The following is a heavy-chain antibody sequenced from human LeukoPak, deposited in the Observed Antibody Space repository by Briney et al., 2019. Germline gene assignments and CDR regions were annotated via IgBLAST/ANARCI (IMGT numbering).Heavy chain of an antibody. CDR3: AKDPRGDSGWYDY. CDR2: ISYAGNDK. D-gene: IGHD6-19*01. J-gene: IGHJ4*02. Sequence: GGSLRLSCVVSGFTFSSYGFHWVRQAPGKGLEWVASISYAGNDKYYAASVKGRYTISRDNSKDTLFLQMNSLRAEDTAVYYCAKDPRGDSGWYDYWGQGTLVTVSS. CDR1: GFTFSSYG. V-gene: IGHV3-30*04.